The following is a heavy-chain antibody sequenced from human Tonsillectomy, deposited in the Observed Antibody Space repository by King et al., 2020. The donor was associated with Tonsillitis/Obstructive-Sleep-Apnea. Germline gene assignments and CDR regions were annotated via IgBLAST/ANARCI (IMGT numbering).Heavy chain of an antibody. J-gene: IGHJ4*02. Sequence: QLQESGPGLVKPSGTLSLTCAVSGGSISSSNWWSWVRQPPGRGRAWIGEIYHSGSTHYNPPLQSRVTISVDKSKNQYSLKLSSLTAADTAVYYCARAHSGWPRTFDYWGQGTLVTVSS. D-gene: IGHD6-19*01. V-gene: IGHV4-4*02. CDR3: ARAHSGWPRTFDY. CDR1: GGSISSSNW. CDR2: IYHSGST.